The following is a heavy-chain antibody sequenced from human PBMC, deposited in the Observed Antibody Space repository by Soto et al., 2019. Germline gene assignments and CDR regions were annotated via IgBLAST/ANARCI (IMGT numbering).Heavy chain of an antibody. V-gene: IGHV3-33*06. Sequence: QVQLVESGGGVVQPGRSLRLSCAASGFPFSTYGIHWVRQAPGKGLEWLAVIWYDGSKKYYADSVQGRFTISRDNSENRGYLQRNSLRADDTAVYYCVKDHCGGDCYSTPYFDYWGQGTLVTVSS. D-gene: IGHD2-21*02. CDR2: IWYDGSKK. CDR3: VKDHCGGDCYSTPYFDY. J-gene: IGHJ4*02. CDR1: GFPFSTYG.